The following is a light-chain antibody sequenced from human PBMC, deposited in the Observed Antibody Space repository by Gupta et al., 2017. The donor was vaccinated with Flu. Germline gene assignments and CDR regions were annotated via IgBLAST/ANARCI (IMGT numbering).Light chain of an antibody. CDR3: QVGDSSTNQGV. V-gene: IGLV3-21*02. CDR2: DDS. J-gene: IGLJ3*02. Sequence: YVLTQPPSASVAPVQTARLTCRGATIGSQRVNWSPQTQGQAPVLVVYDDSDRPAGIPERVAGFNSGNTGSLTTTLTISRVDAVDEADYYCQVGDSSTNQGVFGGGTKLTVL. CDR1: TIGSQR.